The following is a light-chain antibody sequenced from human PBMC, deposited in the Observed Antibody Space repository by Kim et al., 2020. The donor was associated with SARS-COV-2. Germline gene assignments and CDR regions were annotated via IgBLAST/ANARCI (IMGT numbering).Light chain of an antibody. Sequence: SVAMGQTARMTCGGDNSEKRNVHWYQQRPGPAPILVIYRDSKRPSGIPERVSGSNSGNTATLTISRVQAGDEADYYCQVWGGRAVVFGGGTKLAVL. CDR3: QVWGGRAVV. CDR1: NSEKRN. J-gene: IGLJ2*01. V-gene: IGLV3-9*01. CDR2: RDS.